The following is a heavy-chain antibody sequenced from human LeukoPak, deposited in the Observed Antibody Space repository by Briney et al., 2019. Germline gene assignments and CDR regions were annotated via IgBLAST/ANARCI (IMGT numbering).Heavy chain of an antibody. CDR1: GYTFTSYG. CDR2: ISAYNGNT. Sequence: ASVKVSCKASGYTFTSYGIGWVRQAPGQGLEWMGWISAYNGNTNYAQKLQGRVTMTTDTSTSTAYMELRSLRSDDTAVYYCARDRLTYYYDSSGSNWFDPWGQGTLVTVSS. CDR3: ARDRLTYYYDSSGSNWFDP. V-gene: IGHV1-18*01. D-gene: IGHD3-22*01. J-gene: IGHJ5*02.